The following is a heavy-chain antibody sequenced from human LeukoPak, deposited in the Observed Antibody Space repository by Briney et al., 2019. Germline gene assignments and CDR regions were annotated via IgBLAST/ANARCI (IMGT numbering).Heavy chain of an antibody. Sequence: GGCLRLSCAASGFTFSDSYMSWIREPPGKGLEWMSYIGGSSSDTWYADSVKGRFTISRDNARNSLYVQMNSLRAEDSAVYYCVRGAPSAADWGQGTLVTVSS. CDR2: IGGSSSDT. J-gene: IGHJ4*02. V-gene: IGHV3-11*06. CDR3: VRGAPSAAD. CDR1: GFTFSDSY.